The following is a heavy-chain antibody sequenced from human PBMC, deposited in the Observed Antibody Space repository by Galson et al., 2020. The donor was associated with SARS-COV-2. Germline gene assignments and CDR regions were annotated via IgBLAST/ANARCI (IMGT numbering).Heavy chain of an antibody. Sequence: GESLKISCAASGFTFSAYAMNWVRQAPGKGLEWVSGIGDTGTYTYYADFVKGRFAISRDNSKNTLYLQMNSLRAEDTAIYYCAKVGLTSYGYVDFDYWGRGTLVTVSP. CDR2: IGDTGTYT. V-gene: IGHV3-23*01. CDR3: AKVGLTSYGYVDFDY. J-gene: IGHJ4*02. D-gene: IGHD3-16*01. CDR1: GFTFSAYA.